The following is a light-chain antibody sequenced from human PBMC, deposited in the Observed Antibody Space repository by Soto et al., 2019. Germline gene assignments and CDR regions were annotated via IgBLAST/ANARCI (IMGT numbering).Light chain of an antibody. CDR3: SFYTGSSTWV. CDR1: SSDVGGYNY. V-gene: IGLV2-14*01. Sequence: QSVLTQPASVSGSPGQSITISCTGTSSDVGGYNYVSWYQQHPGKAPKLMIYDVSNRPSGVSNRFSGSKSVNTASLTISGLQAEYEHHYYCSFYTGSSTWVFSGGTK. J-gene: IGLJ3*02. CDR2: DVS.